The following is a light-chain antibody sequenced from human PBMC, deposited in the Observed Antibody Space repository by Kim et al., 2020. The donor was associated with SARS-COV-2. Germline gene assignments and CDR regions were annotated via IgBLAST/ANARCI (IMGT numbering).Light chain of an antibody. Sequence: QSVLTQPHSASGTPGQSVTISCSGSSSNIGINTVNWYQQLPGTAPKLLIYCNNQRPSGVPDRFSGSKSGTSASLAISGLQSEDEADYYCAAWDDSLDGWVFGGGTQLTVL. CDR1: SSNIGINT. CDR3: AAWDDSLDGWV. V-gene: IGLV1-44*01. J-gene: IGLJ3*02. CDR2: CNN.